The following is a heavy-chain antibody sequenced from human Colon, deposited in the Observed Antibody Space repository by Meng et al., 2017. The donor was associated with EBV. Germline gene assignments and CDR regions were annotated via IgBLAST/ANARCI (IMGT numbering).Heavy chain of an antibody. V-gene: IGHV4-4*02. CDR1: GGSISTSDW. CDR2: IYRGGGT. D-gene: IGHD2-2*01. Sequence: VPLQESGQGLVEPSGTLSLTCAVSGGSISTSDWWSWVRQPPGKGLEWIGEIYRGGGTNYNPSFKSRVTISVDTSNNHFSLKLSYVTAADTAVYYCARVRVIPAAVGFDYWGQGTLVTVSS. CDR3: ARVRVIPAAVGFDY. J-gene: IGHJ4*02.